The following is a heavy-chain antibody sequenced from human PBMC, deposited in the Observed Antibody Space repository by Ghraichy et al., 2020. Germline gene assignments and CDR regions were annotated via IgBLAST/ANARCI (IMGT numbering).Heavy chain of an antibody. Sequence: LSLTCAASGFSVRSNFMTWVRQAPGKGLEWVSVTYSGATTDYAPSVKGRFTISRDNSRNTLFLQMNSLTVEDTAVYYCAKGGYSRGWYPKGPFDPWGQGTLVTVSS. CDR3: AKGGYSRGWYPKGPFDP. CDR1: GFSVRSNF. J-gene: IGHJ5*02. D-gene: IGHD6-19*01. V-gene: IGHV3-53*01. CDR2: TYSGATT.